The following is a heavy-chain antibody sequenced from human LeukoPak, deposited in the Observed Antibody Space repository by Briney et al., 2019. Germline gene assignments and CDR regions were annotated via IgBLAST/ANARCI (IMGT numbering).Heavy chain of an antibody. CDR1: GGSISSTRYY. Sequence: PSETLSLTCTVSGGSISSTRYYWGWIRQPPGKGLEWIGSIYYSGSTYYKPSLKSRVTMSVDRSKNQFSLKLSSVTAADTAVYYCARSEYSYGADAFDIWGQGTMVTVSS. V-gene: IGHV4-39*01. D-gene: IGHD5-18*01. J-gene: IGHJ3*02. CDR3: ARSEYSYGADAFDI. CDR2: IYYSGST.